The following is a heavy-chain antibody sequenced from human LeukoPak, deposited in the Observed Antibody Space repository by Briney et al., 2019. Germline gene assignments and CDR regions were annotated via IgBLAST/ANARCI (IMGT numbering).Heavy chain of an antibody. CDR3: ARRPGVGANVFPFDI. CDR1: GGSFSGYY. J-gene: IGHJ3*02. Sequence: SETLSLTCAVYGGSFSGYYWSWIRQPPGKGLEWIGEINHSGSTNYNPSLKSRVTISVDTSKNQFSLKLSSVTAADTAVYYCARRPGVGANVFPFDIWGQGTMVTV. CDR2: INHSGST. V-gene: IGHV4-34*01. D-gene: IGHD1-26*01.